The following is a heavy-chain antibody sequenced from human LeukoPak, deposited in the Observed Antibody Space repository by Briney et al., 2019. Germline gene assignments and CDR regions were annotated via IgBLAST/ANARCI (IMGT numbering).Heavy chain of an antibody. Sequence: MSSETLSLTCTVSGDSFRSYYWSWIRQPPGKGLEWIGYIYYSGGTNYNPSLKSRVTISVDTPKNQFSLKLNSVTAADTAVYYCARGRNLEWFDYWGQGTLVTVSS. D-gene: IGHD3-3*01. J-gene: IGHJ5*01. CDR3: ARGRNLEWFDY. CDR1: GDSFRSYY. V-gene: IGHV4-59*01. CDR2: IYYSGGT.